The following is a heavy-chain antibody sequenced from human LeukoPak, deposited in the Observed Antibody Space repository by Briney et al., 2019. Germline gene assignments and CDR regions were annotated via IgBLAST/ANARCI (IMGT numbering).Heavy chain of an antibody. CDR3: ARDTAVAGTIYYYGMDV. J-gene: IGHJ6*02. CDR1: GGSFSGYY. CDR2: INHSGST. V-gene: IGHV4-34*01. D-gene: IGHD6-19*01. Sequence: SETLSLTCAVYGGSFSGYYWSWIRQPPGKGLEWIGEINHSGSTNYNPSLKSRVTISVDTSKNQFSLKLSSVTAADTAVYYCARDTAVAGTIYYYGMDVWGQGTTVTVSS.